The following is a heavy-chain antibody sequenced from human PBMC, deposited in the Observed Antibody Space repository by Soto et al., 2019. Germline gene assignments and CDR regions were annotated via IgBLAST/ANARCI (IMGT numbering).Heavy chain of an antibody. CDR2: ISYDGINK. CDR3: ARDAGSITMVRGVSAYNWFDP. V-gene: IGHV3-30-3*01. D-gene: IGHD3-10*01. Sequence: PGGSLRLSCAASGFTFSSYAMHWVRQAPGKGLEWVAVISYDGINKYYADSVKGRFTISRDNSKNTLYLQMNSLRAEDTAVYYCARDAGSITMVRGVSAYNWFDPWGQGTLVTVSS. J-gene: IGHJ5*02. CDR1: GFTFSSYA.